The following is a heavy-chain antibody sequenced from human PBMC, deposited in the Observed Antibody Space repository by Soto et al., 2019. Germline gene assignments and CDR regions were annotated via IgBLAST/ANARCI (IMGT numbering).Heavy chain of an antibody. V-gene: IGHV3-7*05. Sequence: EVQLVESGGALVQPGGSLRLSCLASEFTFNTYWMNWVRQAPGRGLEWVANIKDDGREKYYADSVKGRFTISRDNAKNSLYLEMNSLRGEDTAVYFCARDWGTPGRGSAMGYYYHYGMDVWGQGTTVTVSS. CDR3: ARDWGTPGRGSAMGYYYHYGMDV. CDR1: EFTFNTYW. D-gene: IGHD3-16*01. CDR2: IKDDGREK. J-gene: IGHJ6*02.